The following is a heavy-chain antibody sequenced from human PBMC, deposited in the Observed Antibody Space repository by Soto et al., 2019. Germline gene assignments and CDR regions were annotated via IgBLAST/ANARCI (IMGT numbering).Heavy chain of an antibody. CDR3: ARESSYYDPQPLDY. CDR1: GFTFSSYE. CDR2: ISSSGSTI. V-gene: IGHV3-48*03. D-gene: IGHD3-22*01. J-gene: IGHJ4*02. Sequence: GGSLRLSCAASGFTFSSYEMNWVRLAPGKGLEWVSYISSSGSTIYYADSVKGRFTISRDNAKNSLYLQMNSLRAEDTAVYYCARESSYYDPQPLDYWGQGTLVTVSS.